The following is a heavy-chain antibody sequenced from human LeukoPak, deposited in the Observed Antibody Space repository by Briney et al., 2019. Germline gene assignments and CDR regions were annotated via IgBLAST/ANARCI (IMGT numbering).Heavy chain of an antibody. CDR1: GFTFTSSA. D-gene: IGHD6-19*01. CDR3: AAAVAGTFDFDY. J-gene: IGHJ4*02. Sequence: SVKVSCKASGFTFTSSAMQWVRQARGQRLEWIGWIVVGSGNTNYARKFQERVTITRDMSTSTAYMELSSLRSEDTAVYYCAAAVAGTFDFDYWGQGTLVTVSS. V-gene: IGHV1-58*02. CDR2: IVVGSGNT.